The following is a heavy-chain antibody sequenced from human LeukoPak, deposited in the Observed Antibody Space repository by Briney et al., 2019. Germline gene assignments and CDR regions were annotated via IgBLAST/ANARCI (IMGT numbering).Heavy chain of an antibody. CDR2: ISAYNGNT. V-gene: IGHV1-18*01. CDR3: AREIGGWEHIVVVPENGPENWFDP. D-gene: IGHD2-2*01. CDR1: GYTFTSYG. Sequence: ASVKVSCKASGYTFTSYGISWVRQAPGQGLEWMGWISAYNGNTNYAQRLQGRVTMTTDTSTSTAYMELRSLRSDDTAVYYCAREIGGWEHIVVVPENGPENWFDPWGQGTLVTVSS. J-gene: IGHJ5*02.